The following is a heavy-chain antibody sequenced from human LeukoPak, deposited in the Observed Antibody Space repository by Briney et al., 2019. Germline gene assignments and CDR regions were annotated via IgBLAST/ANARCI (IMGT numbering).Heavy chain of an antibody. CDR1: GYTFTGYY. CDR2: INPNSGGT. CDR3: ALQGVDGRKNPITEWVP. D-gene: IGHD1-14*01. Sequence: AASVKVSCKASGYTFTGYYMHWVRQAPGQGLEWMGWINPNSGGTNYAQKFQGRVTMTRDTSISTAYMELSRLRSDDTAVYYCALQGVDGRKNPITEWVPWGQGTLVTVSS. V-gene: IGHV1-2*02. J-gene: IGHJ5*02.